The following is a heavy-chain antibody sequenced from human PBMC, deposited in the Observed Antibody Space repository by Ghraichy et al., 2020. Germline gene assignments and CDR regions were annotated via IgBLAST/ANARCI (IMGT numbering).Heavy chain of an antibody. CDR3: AKLGGESYDFWSGYLHY. Sequence: GGSLRLSCAASGFTFSSYAMSWVRQAPGKGLEWVSAISGSGGSTYYADSVKGRFTISRDNSKNTLYLQMNSLRAEDTAVYYCAKLGGESYDFWSGYLHYWGQGTLVTVSS. CDR1: GFTFSSYA. CDR2: ISGSGGST. V-gene: IGHV3-23*01. D-gene: IGHD3-3*01. J-gene: IGHJ4*02.